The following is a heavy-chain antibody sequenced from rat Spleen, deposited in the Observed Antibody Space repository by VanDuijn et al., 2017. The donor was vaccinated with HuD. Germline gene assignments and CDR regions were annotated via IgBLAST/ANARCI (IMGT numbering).Heavy chain of an antibody. CDR3: ARQEYNKYYFDY. CDR1: GFTFSNYG. V-gene: IGHV5-19*01. J-gene: IGHJ2*01. D-gene: IGHD1-10*01. Sequence: EVQLVESGGGLVQPGRSLKLSCVASGFTFSNYGMHWIRQAPAKGLEWVASISPSGAITHYRDSVKGRFTISRDNVKSTLYLQMNSLRSEDTATYYCARQEYNKYYFDYWGQGVMVTVSS. CDR2: ISPSGAIT.